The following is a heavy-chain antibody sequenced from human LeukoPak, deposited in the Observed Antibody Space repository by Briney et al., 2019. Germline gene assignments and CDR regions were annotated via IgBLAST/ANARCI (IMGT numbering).Heavy chain of an antibody. D-gene: IGHD3-3*01. J-gene: IGHJ4*02. V-gene: IGHV3-43*01. CDR2: IEWNGGRT. CDR3: GKDIKHYDFWSGFEY. Sequence: GGSLRLSCVVSGFTFDEYSMQWVRQAPGKGLEWVSVIEWNGGRTYYADSVKGRFTISRDNNKKSLYLQMNSLRTEDTAFYYCGKDIKHYDFWSGFEYGGQGTLVTVSS. CDR1: GFTFDEYS.